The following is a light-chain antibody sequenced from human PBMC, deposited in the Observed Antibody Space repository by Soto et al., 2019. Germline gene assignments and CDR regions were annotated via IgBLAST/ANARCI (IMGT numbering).Light chain of an antibody. V-gene: IGKV3-20*01. Sequence: ETVVRHSPTALAACAGERDTLYFRISQSVRGSRLAWYHQKPGQAPRLLIYGAFNRVTGIPVRFSGSGSGTDFTLTISRLEPEDFAVYYCQQYGNSPSTFGQGNKVDI. J-gene: IGKJ1*01. CDR3: QQYGNSPST. CDR1: QSVRGSR. CDR2: GAF.